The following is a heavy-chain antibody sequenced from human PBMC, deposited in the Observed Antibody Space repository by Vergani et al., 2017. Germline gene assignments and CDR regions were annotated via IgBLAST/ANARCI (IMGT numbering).Heavy chain of an antibody. V-gene: IGHV1-2*02. J-gene: IGHJ6*02. CDR1: GYTFTGYY. D-gene: IGHD2-15*01. CDR2: INPNSGGT. Sequence: QVQLVQSGAEVKKPGASVKVSCKASGYTFTGYYMHWVRQAPGQGLEWMGWINPNSGGTNYAQTFQGRVTMTRDTSSSTAYMELSRLRSDDTAVYYCAREEVVYGMDVWGQGTTVTVSS. CDR3: AREEVVYGMDV.